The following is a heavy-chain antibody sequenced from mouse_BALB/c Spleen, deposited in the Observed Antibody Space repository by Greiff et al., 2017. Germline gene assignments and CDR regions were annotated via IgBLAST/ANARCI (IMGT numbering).Heavy chain of an antibody. J-gene: IGHJ1*01. CDR2: IYPYNGGT. CDR1: GYTFTDYN. D-gene: IGHD2-3*01. CDR3: AGGGYYDWYFDV. Sequence: EVKLQESGPELVKPGASVKISCKASGYTFTDYNMHWVKQSHGKSLEWIGYIYPYNGGTGYNQKFKSKATLTVDNSSSTAYMELRSLTSEDSAVYYCAGGGYYDWYFDVWGAGTTVTVSS. V-gene: IGHV1S29*02.